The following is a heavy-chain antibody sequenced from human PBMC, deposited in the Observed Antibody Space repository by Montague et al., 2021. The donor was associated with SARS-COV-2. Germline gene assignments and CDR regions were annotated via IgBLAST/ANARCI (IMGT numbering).Heavy chain of an antibody. J-gene: IGHJ4*02. Sequence: SLRLSCAASGFTFSSYGMNWVRQAPGKGLEWVSSISSSSSYIYYADSVKGRFTISRDNAKNSLYLQMNSLRAEDTAVYYCVRASLIKARIAVAGTTVYWGQGTLVTISS. D-gene: IGHD6-19*01. CDR3: VRASLIKARIAVAGTTVY. CDR1: GFTFSSYG. CDR2: ISSSSSYI. V-gene: IGHV3-21*01.